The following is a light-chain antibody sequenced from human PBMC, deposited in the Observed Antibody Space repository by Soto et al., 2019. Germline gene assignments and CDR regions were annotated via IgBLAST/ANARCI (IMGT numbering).Light chain of an antibody. J-gene: IGKJ4*02. CDR1: QTFSSSY. CDR3: QRYGTSLIT. CDR2: GTS. Sequence: EIVLTQSPGTLSLSPGERASLSCRASQTFSSSYLAWYQQKPGQAPRLFIYGTSFRATHIPDRFRGSGSGTDFTLTISKLHPDDFAGYYFQRYGTSLITFGGGTKVEIK. V-gene: IGKV3-20*01.